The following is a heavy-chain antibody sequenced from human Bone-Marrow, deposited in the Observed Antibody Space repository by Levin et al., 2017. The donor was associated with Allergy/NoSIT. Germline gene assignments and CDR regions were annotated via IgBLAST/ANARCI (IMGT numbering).Heavy chain of an antibody. Sequence: SSETLSLTCAISGDSVSSNSAAWNWIRQSPSRGLEWLGRTYYRSKWYNDYAVSVKSRITINPDTSKNQFSLQLNSVTPEDTAVYYCARDPMGQWLVDDYYYGMDVWGQGTTVTVSS. V-gene: IGHV6-1*01. J-gene: IGHJ6*02. CDR2: TYYRSKWYN. D-gene: IGHD6-19*01. CDR3: ARDPMGQWLVDDYYYGMDV. CDR1: GDSVSSNSAA.